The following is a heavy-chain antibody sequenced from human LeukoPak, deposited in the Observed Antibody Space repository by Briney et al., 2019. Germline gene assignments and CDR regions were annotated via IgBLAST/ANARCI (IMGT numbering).Heavy chain of an antibody. V-gene: IGHV4-61*02. CDR3: ARGIGTSYDSSRDAFDI. Sequence: SQTLSLTCTVSAGSINSGDYYWSWIRQPAGKGLESIGRICSPGTNYNYNPSLKSRVTISIDTSKNQFSLKLTSVTAADTAVYYCARGIGTSYDSSRDAFDIWGQGTMVTVSS. D-gene: IGHD3-22*01. J-gene: IGHJ3*02. CDR1: AGSINSGDYY. CDR2: ICSPGTN.